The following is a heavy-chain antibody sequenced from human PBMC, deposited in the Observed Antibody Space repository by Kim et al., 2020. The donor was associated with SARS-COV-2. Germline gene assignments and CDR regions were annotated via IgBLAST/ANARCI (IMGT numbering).Heavy chain of an antibody. Sequence: YAASVKGRFTTSTDYSKNTAYLQMNSLKTGETAGYYCTKERIAAAGTDDYWGQGTLVTVSS. D-gene: IGHD6-13*01. J-gene: IGHJ4*02. CDR3: TKERIAAAGTDDY. V-gene: IGHV3-73*01.